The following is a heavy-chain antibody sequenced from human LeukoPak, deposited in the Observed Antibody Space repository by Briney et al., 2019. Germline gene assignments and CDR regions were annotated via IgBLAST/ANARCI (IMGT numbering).Heavy chain of an antibody. CDR1: GGSIYSYN. CDR3: ARVYQSAEYYFDY. D-gene: IGHD2-2*01. J-gene: IGHJ4*02. V-gene: IGHV4-59*01. CDR2: IYYTGST. Sequence: PETLSLTCTVSGGSIYSYNWSWVRQPPGKGLEWIGYIYYTGSTEYDPSLKSGVTISLDTSKNRFSLKLTSVTAADTAVYYCARVYQSAEYYFDYWGEGSLV.